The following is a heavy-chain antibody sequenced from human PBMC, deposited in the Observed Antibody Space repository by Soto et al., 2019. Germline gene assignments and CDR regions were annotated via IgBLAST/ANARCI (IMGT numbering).Heavy chain of an antibody. CDR1: GFTVSSNY. V-gene: IGHV3-74*01. D-gene: IGHD3-10*01. Sequence: GGSLSLSCAASGFTVSSNYMSWVRQAPGKGLEWVSRIYSEGNSTSYADSVKGRFTISRDNAKNTLYLQMNSLRAEDTAVYYCARDPAYGSDIAIDYWGQGTLVTVSS. CDR2: IYSEGNST. J-gene: IGHJ4*02. CDR3: ARDPAYGSDIAIDY.